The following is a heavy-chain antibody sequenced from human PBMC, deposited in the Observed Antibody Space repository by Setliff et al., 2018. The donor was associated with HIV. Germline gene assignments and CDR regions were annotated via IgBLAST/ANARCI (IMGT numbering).Heavy chain of an antibody. Sequence: SETLSLTCAVSDYSISSGYYWGWIRQPAGKGLEWIGYIYYSGSTNYKSSLKSRVTISIDTSKNQFSLKLSSVTAADTAVYHCASGLCNGGSCYSDVFDYWGQGTLVTVSS. CDR3: ASGLCNGGSCYSDVFDY. D-gene: IGHD2-15*01. J-gene: IGHJ4*02. CDR2: IYYSGST. CDR1: DYSISSGYY. V-gene: IGHV4-61*10.